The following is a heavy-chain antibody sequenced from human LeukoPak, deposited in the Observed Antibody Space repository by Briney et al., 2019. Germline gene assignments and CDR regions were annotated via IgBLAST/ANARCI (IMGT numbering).Heavy chain of an antibody. CDR3: AKEVRGSSYYYYYYYMDV. Sequence: GGSLRLSCAASGFSFTGSAMHWVRQAPGKGLEWVSAISGSGGSTYYADSVKGRFTISRDNSKNTLYLQMNSLRAEDTAVYYCAKEVRGSSYYYYYYYMDVWGKGTTVTISS. V-gene: IGHV3-23*01. CDR1: GFSFTGSA. D-gene: IGHD2-15*01. CDR2: ISGSGGST. J-gene: IGHJ6*03.